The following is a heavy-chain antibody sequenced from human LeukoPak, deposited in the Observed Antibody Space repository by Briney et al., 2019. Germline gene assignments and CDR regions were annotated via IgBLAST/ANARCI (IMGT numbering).Heavy chain of an antibody. D-gene: IGHD6-6*01. J-gene: IGHJ3*02. CDR3: ARYRAAPYDAFDI. CDR2: INSNSGGV. Sequence: ASVKVSCNASGYTFTGYYMHWVRQAPGQGLEWMGWINSNSGGVHYAQNFQGRVTMTRATSISTAYMELTRLRSDDTAVYYCARYRAAPYDAFDIWGQGTMVTVSS. V-gene: IGHV1-2*02. CDR1: GYTFTGYY.